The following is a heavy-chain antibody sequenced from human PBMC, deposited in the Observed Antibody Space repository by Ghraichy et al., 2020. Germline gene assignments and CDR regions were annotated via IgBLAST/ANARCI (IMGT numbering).Heavy chain of an antibody. CDR1: GFTFSSYG. D-gene: IGHD2-15*01. J-gene: IGHJ3*02. CDR2: IWYDGSNK. Sequence: GGSLRLSCAASGFTFSSYGMHWVRQAPGKGLEWVAVIWYDGSNKYYADSVKGRFTISRDNSKNTLYLQMNSLRAEDTAVYYCARVDSPYCSGGSCYLDAFDIWGQGTMVTVSS. CDR3: ARVDSPYCSGGSCYLDAFDI. V-gene: IGHV3-33*08.